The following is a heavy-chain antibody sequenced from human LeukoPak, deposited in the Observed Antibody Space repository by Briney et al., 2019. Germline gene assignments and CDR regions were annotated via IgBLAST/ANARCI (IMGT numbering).Heavy chain of an antibody. J-gene: IGHJ3*02. D-gene: IGHD6-19*01. CDR2: IYYSGST. CDR3: ARQMYSSAAFDI. CDR1: GGSISSSSYY. Sequence: SETLSLTCSVSGGSISSSSYYWGWIRQPPGKGLEWIGSIYYSGSTYYNPSLKSRVTISVDTSKNQFSLKLSSVTAADTAVYYCARQMYSSAAFDIWGQGTMVTVSS. V-gene: IGHV4-39*01.